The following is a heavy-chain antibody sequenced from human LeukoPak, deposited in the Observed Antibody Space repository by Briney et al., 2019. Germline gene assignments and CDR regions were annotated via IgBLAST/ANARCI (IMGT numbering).Heavy chain of an antibody. Sequence: SETLSLTCAVYGGSFSGYYWSWIRQPPGKGLEWIGEINHSGSTNYNPSLKRRVTYSVDTSKNQFSLKLSSVTAADTAVYYCARASWGDRGAFDIWGQGTMVTVSS. V-gene: IGHV4-34*01. CDR1: GGSFSGYY. CDR2: INHSGST. CDR3: ARASWGDRGAFDI. D-gene: IGHD3-10*01. J-gene: IGHJ3*02.